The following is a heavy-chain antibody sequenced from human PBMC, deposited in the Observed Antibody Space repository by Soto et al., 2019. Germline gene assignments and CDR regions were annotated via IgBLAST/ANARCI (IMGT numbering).Heavy chain of an antibody. CDR1: GKSFKSSW. CDR3: ARSPVAVAPAIDGRMNFYGMDA. D-gene: IGHD6-19*01. CDR2: VYRGDSHT. Sequence: QSLKIPCSGCGKSFKSSWIGWVRQMNGKGLGGRGFVYRGDSHTRYSPSFRAQVTISADKSIRTAYLQWNSLKAADTATYYCARSPVAVAPAIDGRMNFYGMDAWGQGTTVTVSS. V-gene: IGHV5-51*01. J-gene: IGHJ6*02.